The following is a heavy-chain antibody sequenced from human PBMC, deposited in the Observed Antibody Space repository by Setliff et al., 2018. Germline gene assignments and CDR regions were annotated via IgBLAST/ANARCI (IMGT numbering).Heavy chain of an antibody. Sequence: SVKVSCKVSGDTFSSHVITWVRQAPGQGFEWMGGIIPLLGIPNYAQKFQGRVTINADKSTNTVYMEVSSLRSEDTAVYYCARVRYRGDRAQKGGPRHAFDVWGQGTMVTVSS. D-gene: IGHD2-2*01. CDR3: ARVRYRGDRAQKGGPRHAFDV. J-gene: IGHJ3*01. CDR1: GDTFSSHV. V-gene: IGHV1-69*10. CDR2: IIPLLGIP.